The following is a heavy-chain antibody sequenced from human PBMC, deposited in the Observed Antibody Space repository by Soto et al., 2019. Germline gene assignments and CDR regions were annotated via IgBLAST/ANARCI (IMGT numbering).Heavy chain of an antibody. V-gene: IGHV4-4*02. J-gene: IGHJ4*02. D-gene: IGHD3-3*01. CDR1: GGSISSNNW. CDR2: IYHSGST. CDR3: ARGGEYSDFWTGRYIHYLDS. Sequence: QVQLQESGPGLVKPSGTLSLTCAVSGGSISSNNWWSWARQPPGKGLEWIGEIYHSGSTYYSPSLMSRVTLSVDKYNDQFSLRLSSVTAADTAVYYWARGGEYSDFWTGRYIHYLDSGGQGSLVTVSS.